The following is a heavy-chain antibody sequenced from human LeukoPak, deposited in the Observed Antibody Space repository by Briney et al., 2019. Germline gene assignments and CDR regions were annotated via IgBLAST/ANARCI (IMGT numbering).Heavy chain of an antibody. CDR2: IYYSGYT. D-gene: IGHD2-8*02. J-gene: IGHJ6*03. V-gene: IGHV4-39*07. Sequence: SETLSLTCTVSGGSIGSNNYYWGWIRQPPGKGLEWIGSIYYSGYTYYNPSLKSRVTISVDTSKNQFSLKLSSVTAADTAVYYCAKTGGHKNYYYMDVWGKGTTVTVSS. CDR3: AKTGGHKNYYYMDV. CDR1: GGSIGSNNYY.